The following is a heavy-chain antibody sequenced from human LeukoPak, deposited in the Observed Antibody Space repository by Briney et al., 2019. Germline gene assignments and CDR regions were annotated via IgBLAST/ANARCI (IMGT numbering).Heavy chain of an antibody. CDR1: GFTFSSYA. CDR2: ISASGDST. D-gene: IGHD1-26*01. Sequence: GSLRLSCAASGFTFSSYAMSWVRQAPGKGLEWVSGISASGDSTYYADSVKGRFTISRDNSKNTLYLQMNSLRAEDTAVYYCAKALVGAITFDYWGQGTLVTVSS. CDR3: AKALVGAITFDY. J-gene: IGHJ4*02. V-gene: IGHV3-23*01.